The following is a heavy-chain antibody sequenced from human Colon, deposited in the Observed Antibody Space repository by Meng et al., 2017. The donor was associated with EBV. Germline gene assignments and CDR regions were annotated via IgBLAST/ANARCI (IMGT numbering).Heavy chain of an antibody. V-gene: IGHV7-4-1*02. CDR2: ISTNTGNP. J-gene: IGHJ4*02. Sequence: VHSRAGCKKPGASVKVSCKASGYTFTRYPMNWVRQAPGQGLEWMGLISTNTGNPTYAQGFTGRFVFSVDTSVSTAYLQISSLKAEDTAVYYCGTLKYTSGFYGPAYWGQGALVTVSS. D-gene: IGHD6-19*01. CDR3: GTLKYTSGFYGPAY. CDR1: GYTFTRYP.